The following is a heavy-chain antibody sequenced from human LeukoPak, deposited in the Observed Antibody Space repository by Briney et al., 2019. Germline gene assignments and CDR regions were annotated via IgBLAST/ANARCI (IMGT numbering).Heavy chain of an antibody. D-gene: IGHD6-13*01. CDR2: INPNSGGT. Sequence: ASVKVSCKTSGYIFIGYYMHWVRQAPGQGLEWMGWINPNSGGTNYAQKFQGRVTMTRDTSISTAYMELSRLRSDDTAVYYCARGRIAAAEVDYWGQGTLVTVSS. J-gene: IGHJ4*02. CDR1: GYIFIGYY. CDR3: ARGRIAAAEVDY. V-gene: IGHV1-2*02.